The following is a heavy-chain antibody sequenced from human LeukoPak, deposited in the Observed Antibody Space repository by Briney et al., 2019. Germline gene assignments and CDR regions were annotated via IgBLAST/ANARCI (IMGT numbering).Heavy chain of an antibody. CDR3: ARIVVVPAGRYYYMDV. V-gene: IGHV1-69*13. CDR1: GGTFSSYA. J-gene: IGHJ6*03. CDR2: IIPIFGTA. Sequence: ASVKVSCKASGGTFSSYAISWVRQAPGQGLEWMGGIIPIFGTANYAQKFQGRVTITADESTSTAYMELSSLRSEDTAVYYCARIVVVPAGRYYYMDVWGKGTTVTVSS. D-gene: IGHD2-2*01.